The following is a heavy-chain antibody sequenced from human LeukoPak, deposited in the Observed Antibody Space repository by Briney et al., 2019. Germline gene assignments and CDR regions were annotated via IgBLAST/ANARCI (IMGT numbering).Heavy chain of an antibody. V-gene: IGHV1-2*02. CDR1: GYIFTGYY. D-gene: IGHD5-18*01. CDR3: AKNVDTAMASYYNYYMDV. Sequence: ASVKVSCKASGYIFTGYYMHWVRQAPEQGLEWMGWINPNSGGTKYAQKFQGRVTMTRDTSISTAYMELSRLTSDDTAVYYCAKNVDTAMASYYNYYMDVWGKGTTVTVSS. CDR2: INPNSGGT. J-gene: IGHJ6*03.